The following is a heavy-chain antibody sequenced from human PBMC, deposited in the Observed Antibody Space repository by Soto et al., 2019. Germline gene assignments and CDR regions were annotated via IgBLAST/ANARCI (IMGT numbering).Heavy chain of an antibody. V-gene: IGHV4-39*02. CDR2: IYYSGST. J-gene: IGHJ3*02. CDR1: GGSISSTSYY. D-gene: IGHD2-15*01. Sequence: QLQLQESGPGLVKPSETLSLTCTVSGGSISSTSYYWDWIRQPPGKGLERIGSIYYSGSTYYNPSLKSRVTISVDTSKSHFHLKLSSVTAADTAVYYCASPYCSGGSCPSAFDIWGQGTMVTISS. CDR3: ASPYCSGGSCPSAFDI.